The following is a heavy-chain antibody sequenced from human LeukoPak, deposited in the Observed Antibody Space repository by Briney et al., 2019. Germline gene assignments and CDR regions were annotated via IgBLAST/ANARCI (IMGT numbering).Heavy chain of an antibody. CDR2: ISGSGGST. D-gene: IGHD2-21*01. V-gene: IGHV3-23*01. J-gene: IGHJ4*02. Sequence: GGSLRLSCAASGFTFSSYAMSWVRQAPGKGLEWVSTISGSGGSTYYADSVKGRFTISRDNSKNTLYLQMNSLRAEDAAIYYCAKDDYCGGECYWGQGTVVTVSS. CDR3: AKDDYCGGECY. CDR1: GFTFSSYA.